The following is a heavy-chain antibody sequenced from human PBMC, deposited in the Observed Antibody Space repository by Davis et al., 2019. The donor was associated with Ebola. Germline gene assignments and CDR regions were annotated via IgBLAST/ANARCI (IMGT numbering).Heavy chain of an antibody. CDR1: GFTFNSYA. Sequence: PGGSLRLSCAASGFTFNSYAMNWVRQAPGKGLEWVSGTAGGGGSTSHADSVKGRFTISRDNSKNSLYLQMNTLRAEDTAVYYCARRYYGSGTYYKDYWGQGTLVTVSS. J-gene: IGHJ4*02. V-gene: IGHV3-23*01. D-gene: IGHD3-10*01. CDR2: TAGGGGST. CDR3: ARRYYGSGTYYKDY.